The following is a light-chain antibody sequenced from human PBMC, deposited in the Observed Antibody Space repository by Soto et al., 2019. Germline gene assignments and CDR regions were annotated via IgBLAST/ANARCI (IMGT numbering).Light chain of an antibody. CDR1: SSDVGGYNY. Sequence: QSALTQPASVSGSPGQSITISCTGTSSDVGGYNYVSWYQHHPGKAPKLRIYEVTNRPSGVSNRFSGSKSGNTASLTNSGLQAEDEANYYCSSYTSSSTLAFGGGTKLTVL. J-gene: IGLJ3*02. V-gene: IGLV2-14*01. CDR3: SSYTSSSTLA. CDR2: EVT.